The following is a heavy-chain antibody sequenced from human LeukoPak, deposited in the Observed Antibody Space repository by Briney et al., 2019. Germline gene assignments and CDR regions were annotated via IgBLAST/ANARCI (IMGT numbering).Heavy chain of an antibody. CDR1: GGSISSGSYY. V-gene: IGHV4-61*02. Sequence: RPSETLSLTCTVSGGSISSGSYYWSWIRQPAGKGLEWIGRIYTSGSTNYNPSLKSRVTISVDTSKNQFSLKLSSVTAADTAVYYCARDGVTFYYYYMDVWGKGTTATVSS. J-gene: IGHJ6*03. D-gene: IGHD3-3*01. CDR3: ARDGVTFYYYYMDV. CDR2: IYTSGST.